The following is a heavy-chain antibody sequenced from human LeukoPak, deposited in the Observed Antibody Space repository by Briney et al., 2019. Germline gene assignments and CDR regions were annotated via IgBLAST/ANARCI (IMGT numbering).Heavy chain of an antibody. Sequence: SVKVSCKASGGTFSSYAISWVRQAPGQGLEWMGGIIPIFGTANYAQKFQGRVTITTDESTSTAYMELSSLRSEDTAVYYCANNPHRRDGYNYFDYRGQGTLVTVSS. CDR2: IIPIFGTA. D-gene: IGHD5-24*01. V-gene: IGHV1-69*05. CDR3: ANNPHRRDGYNYFDY. CDR1: GGTFSSYA. J-gene: IGHJ4*02.